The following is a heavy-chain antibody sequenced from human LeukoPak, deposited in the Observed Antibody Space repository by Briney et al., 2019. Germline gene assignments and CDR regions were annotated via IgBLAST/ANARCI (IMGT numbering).Heavy chain of an antibody. CDR1: GYTFTGYY. D-gene: IGHD3-10*01. CDR2: INPNTGGT. CDR3: ARDLRESSLEYGMDV. V-gene: IGHV1-2*02. Sequence: GASVKVSCKASGYTFTGYYILWVRQAPGQGLEWMGWINPNTGGTNYAQNFQGGVTMTRDTSISTAYMELSGLRSDDTAVYYCARDLRESSLEYGMDVWGQGTTVTVSS. J-gene: IGHJ6*02.